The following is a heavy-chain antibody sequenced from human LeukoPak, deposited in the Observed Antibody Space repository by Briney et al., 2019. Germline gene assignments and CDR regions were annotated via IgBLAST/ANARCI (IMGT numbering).Heavy chain of an antibody. D-gene: IGHD1-1*01. CDR2: IIPIFGTA. CDR1: GYTLTELS. CDR3: ARVLELERGVYFDY. V-gene: IGHV1-69*05. J-gene: IGHJ4*02. Sequence: ASVKVSCKVSGYTLTELSMHWVRQAPGQGLEWMGGIIPIFGTANYAQKFQGRVTITTDESTSTAYMELSSLRSEDTAVYYCARVLELERGVYFDYWGQGTLVTVSS.